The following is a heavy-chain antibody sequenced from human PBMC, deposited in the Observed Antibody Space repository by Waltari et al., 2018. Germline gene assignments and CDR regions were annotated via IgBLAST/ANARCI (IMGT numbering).Heavy chain of an antibody. CDR1: GCTLGTTW. D-gene: IGHD3-16*01. J-gene: IGHJ4*02. V-gene: IGHV3-7*01. Sequence: EVQLVESGGALVQLGGSGRRPCEAPGCTLGTTWMRWVRQTPGKGLEWVANIKPDGSEKYYVDSVKGRFTISRDNAKNSLYLQMNSLRAEDTAVYFCASGGGRPFDYWGQGTLVTVSS. CDR2: IKPDGSEK. CDR3: ASGGGRPFDY.